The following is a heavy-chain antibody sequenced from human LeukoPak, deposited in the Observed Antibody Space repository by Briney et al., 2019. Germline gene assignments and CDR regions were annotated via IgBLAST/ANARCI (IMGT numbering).Heavy chain of an antibody. CDR1: GGTFSSYG. V-gene: IGHV1-18*01. Sequence: GSSVKVSCKASGGTFSSYGISWVRQAPGQGLEWMGWISAYNGNTNYAQKLQGRVTMTTDTSTSTAYMELRSLRSDDTAVYYCARDQGIAVAGTGYWFDPWGQGTLVTVSS. J-gene: IGHJ5*02. CDR3: ARDQGIAVAGTGYWFDP. CDR2: ISAYNGNT. D-gene: IGHD6-19*01.